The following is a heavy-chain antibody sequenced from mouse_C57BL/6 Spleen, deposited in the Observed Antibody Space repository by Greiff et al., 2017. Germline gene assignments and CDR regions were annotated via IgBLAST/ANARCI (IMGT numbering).Heavy chain of an antibody. V-gene: IGHV3-6*01. Sequence: EVKLQESGPGLVKPSQSLSLTCSVTGYSITSGYYWNWIRQFPGNKLEWMGYISYDGSNNYNPSLKNRISITRDTSKNQFFLTLNSVTTEDTATYYCANYYGSSYYFDYWGQGTTLTVSS. CDR1: GYSITSGYY. D-gene: IGHD1-1*01. CDR3: ANYYGSSYYFDY. CDR2: ISYDGSN. J-gene: IGHJ2*01.